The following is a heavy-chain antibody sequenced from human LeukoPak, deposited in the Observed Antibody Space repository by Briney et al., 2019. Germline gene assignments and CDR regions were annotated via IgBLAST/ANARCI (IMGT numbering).Heavy chain of an antibody. CDR3: ARLFASGAPFDY. D-gene: IGHD1-26*01. CDR2: ISSSSSYI. V-gene: IGHV3-21*01. CDR1: GFTFSSYS. J-gene: IGHJ4*02. Sequence: KSGGSLRLSCAASGFTFSSYSMNWVRQARGKGLEWVSPISSSSSYIYYADSVKGRFTISRDNAKNSLYLQMNSLRAEDTAVYYCARLFASGAPFDYWGQGTLVTVSS.